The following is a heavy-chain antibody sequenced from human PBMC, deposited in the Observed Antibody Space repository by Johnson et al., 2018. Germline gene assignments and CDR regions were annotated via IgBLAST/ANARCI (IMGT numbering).Heavy chain of an antibody. Sequence: EVQLVESGGGLVKPGGSLRLSCAASGFTFSSYSMNWVRQAPGKGLEWVSSISSSSSYIYYAEAVKGRFTSSRDNAKNSLYLQMNSLRAEDTAVYYCARSQAVQHWSQGTLVTVSS. CDR3: ARSQAVQH. CDR2: ISSSSSYI. V-gene: IGHV3-21*01. CDR1: GFTFSSYS. J-gene: IGHJ1*01.